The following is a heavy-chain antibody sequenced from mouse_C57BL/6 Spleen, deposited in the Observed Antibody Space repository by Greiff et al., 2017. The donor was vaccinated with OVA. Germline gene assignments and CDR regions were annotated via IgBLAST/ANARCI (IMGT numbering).Heavy chain of an antibody. V-gene: IGHV1-64*01. D-gene: IGHD1-1*01. Sequence: VQLQQPGAELVKPGASVKLSCKASGYTFTSYWMHWVKQRPGQGLEWIGMIHPNSGSTNYNEKFKSKATLTVDKSSSTAYMQLSSLTSEDSAVYYCANPFYYYGSDYWYFDVWGTGTTVTVSS. CDR3: ANPFYYYGSDYWYFDV. CDR1: GYTFTSYW. J-gene: IGHJ1*03. CDR2: IHPNSGST.